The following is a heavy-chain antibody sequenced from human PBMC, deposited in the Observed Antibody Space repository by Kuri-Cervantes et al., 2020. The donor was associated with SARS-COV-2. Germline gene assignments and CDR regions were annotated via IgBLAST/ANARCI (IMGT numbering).Heavy chain of an antibody. CDR1: GYTFTSDD. J-gene: IGHJ4*02. D-gene: IGHD6-19*01. CDR3: ARCSSGLTYFDY. V-gene: IGHV1-8*01. Sequence: ASVKVSCKASGYTFTSDDINWVRQATGQGLEWMGWMNPNSGNTGYVEKFQGRVTMTTDTSTSTAYMELRSLRSDDTAVYYCARCSSGLTYFDYWGQGTLVTVSS. CDR2: MNPNSGNT.